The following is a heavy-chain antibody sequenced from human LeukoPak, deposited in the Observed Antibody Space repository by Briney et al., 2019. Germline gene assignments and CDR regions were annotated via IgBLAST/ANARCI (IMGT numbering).Heavy chain of an antibody. CDR3: ARRGSGASLEAYFDL. Sequence: SETLSLTCTVSGGSISSYYWSWIRQPPGKGLEYIGYIYYSGNTTTNPSLNSRVTISVDTSKNQSSSKLSSVTAADTAVYYCARRGSGASLEAYFDLWGRGTLVTVPS. J-gene: IGHJ2*01. CDR1: GGSISSYY. V-gene: IGHV4-59*08. D-gene: IGHD1-14*01. CDR2: IYYSGNT.